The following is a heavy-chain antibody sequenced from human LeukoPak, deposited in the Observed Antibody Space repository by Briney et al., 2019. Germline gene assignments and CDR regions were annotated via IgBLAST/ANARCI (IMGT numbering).Heavy chain of an antibody. D-gene: IGHD6-13*01. V-gene: IGHV4-39*01. J-gene: IGHJ4*02. CDR1: GDSISSGSYY. Sequence: SETLSLTCTVSGDSISSGSYYWGWIRQPPGKGLEWIGNIYHTGTTSYNPSLKSRVTMSVDTSKKQFSLKLNSATTADTAVYYCARRRFSSSWRDYWGQRTLVTVSS. CDR2: IYHTGTT. CDR3: ARRRFSSSWRDY.